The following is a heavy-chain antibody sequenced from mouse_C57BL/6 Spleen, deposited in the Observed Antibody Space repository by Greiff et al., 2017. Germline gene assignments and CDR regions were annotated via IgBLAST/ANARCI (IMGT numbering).Heavy chain of an antibody. CDR3: ARPIYYDSLYAMDY. Sequence: EVKLVESGGGLVQPGGSLKLSCAASGFTFSDYYMYWVRQTPEKRLEWVAYISNGGGSTYYPDTVKGRFTIARDNAKNTLYLQMSRLKSEDTAMYYCARPIYYDSLYAMDYWGQGTSVTVSS. CDR1: GFTFSDYY. J-gene: IGHJ4*01. D-gene: IGHD2-4*01. CDR2: ISNGGGST. V-gene: IGHV5-12*01.